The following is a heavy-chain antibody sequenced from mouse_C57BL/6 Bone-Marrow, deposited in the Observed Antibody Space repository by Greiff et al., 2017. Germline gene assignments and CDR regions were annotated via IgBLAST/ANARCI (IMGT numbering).Heavy chain of an antibody. J-gene: IGHJ4*01. V-gene: IGHV2-6-1*01. Sequence: VQLKESGPGLVAPSQSLSITCTVSGFSLTSYGVHWVRQPPGKGLEWLVVIWSDGSTTYNSAPKSRLSISKDNSKSQDFLKMNSLQTDDSAMYYCARHTCYGDYAMDYWGQGTSVTVSS. CDR2: IWSDGST. D-gene: IGHD1-1*02. CDR3: ARHTCYGDYAMDY. CDR1: GFSLTSYG.